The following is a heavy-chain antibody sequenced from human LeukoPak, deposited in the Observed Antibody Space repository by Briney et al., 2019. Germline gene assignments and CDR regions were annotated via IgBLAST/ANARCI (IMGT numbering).Heavy chain of an antibody. CDR3: ARDYCSSTSCLFDY. CDR2: INPNSGDT. Sequence: GASVKVSCKASGYTFTGYHMHSVRQAPGQGLEWMGRINPNSGDTNYAQKFQGRVAMTRDTSISTAFMELTRLRSDDTAVYYCARDYCSSTSCLFDYWGQGTLVTVSS. D-gene: IGHD2-2*01. V-gene: IGHV1-2*06. CDR1: GYTFTGYH. J-gene: IGHJ4*02.